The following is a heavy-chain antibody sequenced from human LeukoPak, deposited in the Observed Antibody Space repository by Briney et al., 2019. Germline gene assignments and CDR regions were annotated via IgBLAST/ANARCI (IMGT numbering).Heavy chain of an antibody. CDR1: DGSINSGDYY. V-gene: IGHV4-30-4*08. D-gene: IGHD4-23*01. Sequence: SETLSLTCTVSDGSINSGDYYWSWIRQPPGKGLEWIGYIYYSGSTYYNPSLKSRITISLDTSKNQFSLKLNSVTAADTAVYYCARVPKIWGHGSNSGRFDSWGQGTLVTVSS. J-gene: IGHJ4*02. CDR2: IYYSGST. CDR3: ARVPKIWGHGSNSGRFDS.